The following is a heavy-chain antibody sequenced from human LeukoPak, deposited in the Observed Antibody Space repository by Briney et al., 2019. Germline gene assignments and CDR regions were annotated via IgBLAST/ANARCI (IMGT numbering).Heavy chain of an antibody. V-gene: IGHV3-21*01. CDR3: ARDEFGIAAHPGRAYYYGMDV. Sequence: AGSLTLSCAASGFTPSSYSMNWVRPAAGKGREWVSSISSSRSYIYYADSVKGRFTISRDNAKNSLYLQMNSLRAEDTAVYYCARDEFGIAAHPGRAYYYGMDVWGQGTTVTVSS. CDR2: ISSSRSYI. D-gene: IGHD6-13*01. CDR1: GFTPSSYS. J-gene: IGHJ6*02.